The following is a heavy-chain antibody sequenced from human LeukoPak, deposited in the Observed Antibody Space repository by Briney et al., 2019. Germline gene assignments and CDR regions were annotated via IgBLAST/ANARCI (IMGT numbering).Heavy chain of an antibody. J-gene: IGHJ3*02. D-gene: IGHD3-3*01. CDR2: IYPGDSDT. Sequence: GESLKISCKGSGYSFTNYWIGWVRQMPGKGLEWMGTIYPGDSDTRYSPSFQGQVTISADKSISTAYLQWSSLKASDTAMYYCASTIFGVVIPNDAFDIWGQGTMVTVSS. CDR1: GYSFTNYW. CDR3: ASTIFGVVIPNDAFDI. V-gene: IGHV5-51*01.